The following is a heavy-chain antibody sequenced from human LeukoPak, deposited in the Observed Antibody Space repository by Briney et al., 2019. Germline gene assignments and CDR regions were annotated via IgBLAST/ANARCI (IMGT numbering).Heavy chain of an antibody. J-gene: IGHJ4*02. Sequence: SVKVSCKASGGTFSSYAISWVRQAPGQGLEWMGRIIPIFGTANYAQKFQGRVTITADKSTSTAYMELSSLRSEDTAVYYCARGTAAVAGVFDYWGQGTLVTVSS. V-gene: IGHV1-69*06. CDR1: GGTFSSYA. CDR2: IIPIFGTA. D-gene: IGHD6-19*01. CDR3: ARGTAAVAGVFDY.